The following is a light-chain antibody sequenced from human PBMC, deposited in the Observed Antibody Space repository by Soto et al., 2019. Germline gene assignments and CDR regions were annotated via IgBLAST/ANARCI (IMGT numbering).Light chain of an antibody. CDR1: SSDVGGYNY. J-gene: IGLJ3*02. CDR2: EVT. CDR3: SSYAASNNVYFV. V-gene: IGLV2-8*01. Sequence: QSALPQPPSASGSPGQSVTISCTGTSSDVGGYNYVSWYQQYPGRAPKLMIYEVTKRPSGVPDRFSGSKSGNTASLTVSGLQAEDEGDYYCSSYAASNNVYFVFVGGTKLTVL.